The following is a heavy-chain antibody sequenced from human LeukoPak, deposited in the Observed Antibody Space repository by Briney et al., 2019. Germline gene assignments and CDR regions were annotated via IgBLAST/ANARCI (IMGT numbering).Heavy chain of an antibody. CDR2: IYPGDSDT. V-gene: IGHV5-51*01. Sequence: GESLKISCKGSGYSFTSYWIGWVRQMPGKGLEWMGIIYPGDSDTRYSPSFQGQVTISADKSISTAYLQWSSLKASDTAMYYCAGQSSSYDILTGYSTNNWFDPWGQGTLVTVSS. J-gene: IGHJ5*02. CDR3: AGQSSSYDILTGYSTNNWFDP. CDR1: GYSFTSYW. D-gene: IGHD3-9*01.